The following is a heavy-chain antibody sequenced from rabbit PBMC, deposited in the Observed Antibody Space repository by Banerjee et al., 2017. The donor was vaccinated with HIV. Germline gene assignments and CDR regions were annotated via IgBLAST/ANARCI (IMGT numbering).Heavy chain of an antibody. CDR1: GFSFSSSYY. D-gene: IGHD8-1*01. V-gene: IGHV1S40*01. CDR2: IYTGNGRT. CDR3: ATTGSNWYTHYNL. J-gene: IGHJ4*01. Sequence: QSLEESGGGLVQPEGSLTLTCTASGFSFSSSYYMCWVRQAPGKGLEWIGCIYTGNGRTYYASWVNGRFSISKTSSTTVTLQMTSLTAADTATYFCATTGSNWYTHYNLWGQGTLVTVS.